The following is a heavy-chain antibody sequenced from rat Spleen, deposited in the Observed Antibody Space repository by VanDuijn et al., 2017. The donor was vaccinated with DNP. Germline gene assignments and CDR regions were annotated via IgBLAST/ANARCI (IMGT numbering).Heavy chain of an antibody. CDR1: GFSLTSYN. V-gene: IGHV2-30*01. CDR3: VREHILQSFDY. CDR2: IWTNGST. J-gene: IGHJ2*01. Sequence: QVQLKESGPGLVQPSQTLSLTCTVSGFSLTSYNVHWVRQPTGKGLEWMGMIWTNGSTDHNSALKSRLSITRDTSKSQLFLKMNRLQTEDIGTYYCVREHILQSFDYWGQGVMVTVSS. D-gene: IGHD1-1*01.